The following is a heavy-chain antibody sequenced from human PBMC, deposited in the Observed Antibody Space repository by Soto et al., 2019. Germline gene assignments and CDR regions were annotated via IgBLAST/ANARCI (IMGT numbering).Heavy chain of an antibody. Sequence: QVQMVQPGPEVKKPGASVKVSCKTSGYTFTNYGVAWVRQAPGQGLEWMGWISTSKGDTTYAQKFQGRVTMTTDTSTSTAYMELRSLRSDDTAVYYCATRSPAFDFWGQGTLVTVSS. J-gene: IGHJ4*02. CDR2: ISTSKGDT. V-gene: IGHV1-18*01. CDR3: ATRSPAFDF. CDR1: GYTFTNYG.